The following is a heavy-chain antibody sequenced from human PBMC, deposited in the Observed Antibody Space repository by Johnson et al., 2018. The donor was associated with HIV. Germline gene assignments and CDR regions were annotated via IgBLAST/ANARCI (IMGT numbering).Heavy chain of an antibody. CDR3: ARDLVVGDHSAPLTHAFDV. J-gene: IGHJ3*01. D-gene: IGHD1-26*01. CDR2: ISSSGSTI. V-gene: IGHV3-11*04. CDR1: GFTFSDYY. Sequence: QVQLVESGGGLVKPGGSLRLSCAASGFTFSDYYMSWIRQAPGQGLEWVSYISSSGSTIYYADSVKGRFTISRDNSKNTLYLQMNSLRVEDTAVYYCARDLVVGDHSAPLTHAFDVWGQGTMVTVSS.